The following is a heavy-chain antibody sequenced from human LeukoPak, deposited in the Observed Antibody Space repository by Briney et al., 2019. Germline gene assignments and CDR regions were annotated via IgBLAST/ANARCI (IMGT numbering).Heavy chain of an antibody. D-gene: IGHD2-2*01. V-gene: IGHV1-2*02. CDR3: ARTGVVPAADYYYYYYMDV. CDR1: GYTFTGYY. CDR2: INPNSGGT. J-gene: IGHJ6*03. Sequence: GASVNVSCKASGYTFTGYYMHWVRQAPGQGLEWMGRINPNSGGTNYAQKFQGRVTMTRDTSISTAYMELSRLRSDDTAVYYCARTGVVPAADYYYYYYMDVWGKGTTVTVSS.